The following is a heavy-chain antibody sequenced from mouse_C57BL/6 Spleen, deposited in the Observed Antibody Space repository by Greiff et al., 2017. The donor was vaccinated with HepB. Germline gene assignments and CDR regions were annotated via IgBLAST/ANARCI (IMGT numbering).Heavy chain of an antibody. Sequence: QSCKASGYTFTSYWMQWVKLRPGQGLEWIGEVDPSDSYTNYNQKFKGKATLTVDTSSSTVYMQLSSLTSEYSAVYYCARRGGSSAAWFAYWGQGTLVTVSA. J-gene: IGHJ3*01. CDR2: VDPSDSYT. V-gene: IGHV1-50*01. CDR3: ARRGGSSAAWFAY. CDR1: GYTFTSYW. D-gene: IGHD1-1*01.